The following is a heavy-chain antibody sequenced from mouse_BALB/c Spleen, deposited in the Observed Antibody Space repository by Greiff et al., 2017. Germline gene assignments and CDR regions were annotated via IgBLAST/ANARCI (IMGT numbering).Heavy chain of an antibody. J-gene: IGHJ4*01. CDR1: GYTFSSYW. CDR2: ILPGSGST. Sequence: QVQLQQSGAELMKPGASVKISCKATGYTFSSYWIEWVKQRPGHGLEWIGEILPGSGSTNYNEKFKGKATFTADTSSNTAYMQLSSLTSEDSAVYYCARLGYGNYNAMDYWGQGTSVTVSS. V-gene: IGHV1-9*01. D-gene: IGHD2-10*02. CDR3: ARLGYGNYNAMDY.